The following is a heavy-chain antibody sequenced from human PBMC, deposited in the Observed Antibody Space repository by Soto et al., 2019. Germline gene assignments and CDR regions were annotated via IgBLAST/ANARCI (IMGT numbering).Heavy chain of an antibody. CDR2: ISGSGGST. CDR3: ARDARYCSSTSCEGDAFDI. J-gene: IGHJ3*02. V-gene: IGHV3-23*01. Sequence: GGSLRLSCAASGFTFSSYAMSWVRQAPGKGLEWVSAISGSGGSTYYADSVKGRFTISRDNSKNTLYLQMNSLRAEDTAVYYCARDARYCSSTSCEGDAFDIWGQGTMVTVSS. D-gene: IGHD2-2*01. CDR1: GFTFSSYA.